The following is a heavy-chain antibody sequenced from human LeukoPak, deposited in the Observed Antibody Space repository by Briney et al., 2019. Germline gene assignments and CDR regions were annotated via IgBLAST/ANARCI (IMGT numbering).Heavy chain of an antibody. V-gene: IGHV3-49*04. D-gene: IGHD3-22*01. J-gene: IGHJ4*02. CDR3: TRDPPYYNDSSCYTR. CDR1: GFTFGDYA. CDR2: IRSKAYCGTT. Sequence: GGSLRLSCTASGFTFGDYAMSWVRQAPGKGLEWVGFIRSKAYCGTTVYAASVKGRFPISRDDSKSIAYVQMHSLNTEDTAVYYCTRDPPYYNDSSCYTRWGQGTLVTVPS.